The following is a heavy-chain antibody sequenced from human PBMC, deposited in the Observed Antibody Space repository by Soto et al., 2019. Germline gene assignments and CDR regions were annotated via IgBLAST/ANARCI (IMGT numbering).Heavy chain of an antibody. Sequence: VESLKISFKCSGYSFTSYLIGFVLQMPGKGLYWMWIIYPGDSDTRYSPSFQGQVTISAEKSISTAYLQWSSLKASDTAMYYCARHINMWDNTMVRGVIKNWFDPWGQGTLVTV. V-gene: IGHV5-51*01. CDR1: GYSFTSYL. CDR3: ARHINMWDNTMVRGVIKNWFDP. CDR2: IYPGDSDT. D-gene: IGHD3-10*01. J-gene: IGHJ5*02.